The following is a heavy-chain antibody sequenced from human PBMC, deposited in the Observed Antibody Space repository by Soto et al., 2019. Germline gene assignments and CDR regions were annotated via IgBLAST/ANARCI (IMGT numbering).Heavy chain of an antibody. J-gene: IGHJ5*02. V-gene: IGHV1-18*01. D-gene: IGHD2-15*01. CDR2: ISAYNGNT. CDR3: ARKWSGGGGSLNWSDP. CDR1: GYTFTSYG. Sequence: ASVKVSCKASGYTFTSYGISWVRQAPGQGLEWMGWISAYNGNTNYAQKLQGRVTMTTDTSTSTAYMELRSLRSDDTAVYYCARKWSGGGGSLNWSDPWGQGTLVTVSS.